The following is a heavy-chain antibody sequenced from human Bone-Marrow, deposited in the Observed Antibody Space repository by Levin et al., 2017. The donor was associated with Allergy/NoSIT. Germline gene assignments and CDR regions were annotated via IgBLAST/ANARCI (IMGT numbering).Heavy chain of an antibody. J-gene: IGHJ5*02. CDR2: IWYDGSNK. CDR1: GFTFSSYG. V-gene: IGHV3-33*01. Sequence: LGESLKISCAASGFTFSSYGMHWVRQAPGKGLEWVAVIWYDGSNKYYADSVKGRFTISRDNSKNTLYLQMNSLRAEDTAVYYCARESSPHWWRMVWINWFDPWGQGTLVTVSS. D-gene: IGHD2-8*02. CDR3: ARESSPHWWRMVWINWFDP.